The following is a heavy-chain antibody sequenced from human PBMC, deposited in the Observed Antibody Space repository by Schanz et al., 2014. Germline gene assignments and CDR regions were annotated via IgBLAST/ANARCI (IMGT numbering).Heavy chain of an antibody. CDR2: IYTSGST. J-gene: IGHJ4*02. V-gene: IGHV3-66*01. Sequence: EVQLVESGGGLVQPGRSLRLSCTGSGFTFGDYAMSWVRQAPGKGLEWVSVIYTSGSTYYADSVRGRFTFSRDNSKNTLYLQMNSLRAEDTAVYYCAKERIAAAWTFDYWGQGTLVTVSS. CDR1: GFTFGDYA. CDR3: AKERIAAAWTFDY. D-gene: IGHD6-13*01.